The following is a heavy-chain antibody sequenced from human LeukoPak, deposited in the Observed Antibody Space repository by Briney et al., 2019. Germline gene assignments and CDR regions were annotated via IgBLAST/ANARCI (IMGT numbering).Heavy chain of an antibody. V-gene: IGHV1-2*06. D-gene: IGHD2-15*01. Sequence: ASVKVSCKASGYTFTGYYMHWVRQAPGQGLEWMGRINPNSGGTNYAQKFQGRVTMTRDTSISTAYMELSRLRSDDTAVYYCARSYCSGGSCYSFRLDYWGQGTLVTVSS. CDR2: INPNSGGT. CDR1: GYTFTGYY. J-gene: IGHJ4*02. CDR3: ARSYCSGGSCYSFRLDY.